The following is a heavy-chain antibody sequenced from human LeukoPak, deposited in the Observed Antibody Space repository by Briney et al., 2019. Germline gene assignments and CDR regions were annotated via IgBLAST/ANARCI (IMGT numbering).Heavy chain of an antibody. D-gene: IGHD4-23*01. V-gene: IGHV4-59*01. CDR3: ARGARWYDY. Sequence: SETLSLTCTGSDGSISNYYWSWIRQPPGKGLEWIGFIYYSGSTNHNPSLKSRVTISVDTSKNQFSLKLSSVTAADTAVYYCARGARWYDYWGQGTLVTVSS. CDR1: DGSISNYY. CDR2: IYYSGST. J-gene: IGHJ4*02.